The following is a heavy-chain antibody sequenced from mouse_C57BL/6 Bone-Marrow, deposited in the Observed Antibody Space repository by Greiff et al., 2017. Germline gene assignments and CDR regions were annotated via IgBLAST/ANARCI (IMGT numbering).Heavy chain of an antibody. D-gene: IGHD1-1*01. CDR3: ARRGDGSSYDWFAY. V-gene: IGHV1-82*01. J-gene: IGHJ3*01. CDR1: GYAFSSSW. CDR2: IYPGDGDT. Sequence: VKLVESGPELVKPGASVKISCKASGYAFSSSWMNWVKQRPGKGLEWIGRIYPGDGDTNYNGKFKGKATLTANKSSSTAYMQLSSLTSEDSAVYFCARRGDGSSYDWFAYWGQGTLVTVSA.